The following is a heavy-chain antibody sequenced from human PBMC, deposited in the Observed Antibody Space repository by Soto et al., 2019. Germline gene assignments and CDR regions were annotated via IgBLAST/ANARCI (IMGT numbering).Heavy chain of an antibody. D-gene: IGHD6-6*01. CDR2: IRSKAYGGTT. CDR3: TSWYSSSSLLRGQRDL. CDR1: GFTFGDYA. J-gene: IGHJ2*01. Sequence: GGSLRLSCTASGFTFGDYAMSWFRQAPGKGLEWVGFIRSKAYGGTTEYAASVKGRFTISRDDSKSIAYLQMNSLKTEDTAVYYCTSWYSSSSLLRGQRDLWGRGTLVTVSS. V-gene: IGHV3-49*03.